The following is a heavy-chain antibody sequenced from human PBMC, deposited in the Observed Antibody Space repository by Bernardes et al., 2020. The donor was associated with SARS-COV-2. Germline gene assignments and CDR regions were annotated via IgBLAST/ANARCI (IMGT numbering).Heavy chain of an antibody. CDR2: ISGSSSSI. CDR3: ARVFSRDYDDY. Sequence: GGSLRLSCAASGFTFRDYTMNWVRQAPGKGLEWISYISGSSSSIYYADSVKGRFTVSRDNAKNSLYLQMNSLRAEDTAVYYCARVFSRDYDDYWGQGTLVTVSS. D-gene: IGHD3-16*01. V-gene: IGHV3-48*01. CDR1: GFTFRDYT. J-gene: IGHJ4*02.